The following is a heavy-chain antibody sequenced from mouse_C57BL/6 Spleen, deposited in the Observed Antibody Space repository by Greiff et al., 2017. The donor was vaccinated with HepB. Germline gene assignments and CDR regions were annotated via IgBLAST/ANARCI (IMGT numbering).Heavy chain of an antibody. CDR1: GYTFTDYY. CDR3: ARDHDYDDVYYAMDD. V-gene: IGHV1-76*01. D-gene: IGHD2-4*01. CDR2: IYPGSGNT. J-gene: IGHJ4*01. Sequence: VQLQQSGAELVRPGASVKLSCKASGYTFTDYYINWVKQRPGQGLEWIARIYPGSGNTYYNEKFKGKATLTAEKSSSTAYMQLSSLTSEDSAVYFCARDHDYDDVYYAMDDWGQGTSVTVSS.